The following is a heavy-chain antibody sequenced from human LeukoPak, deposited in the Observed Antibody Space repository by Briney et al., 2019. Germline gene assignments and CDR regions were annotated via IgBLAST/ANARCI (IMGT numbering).Heavy chain of an antibody. D-gene: IGHD3-10*01. V-gene: IGHV5-51*01. CDR3: ARPYYYGSGSYYEIDY. CDR1: GYSFTSYW. CDR2: IYPGDSDT. J-gene: IGHJ4*02. Sequence: RHGESLKISCKGSGYSFTSYWIGWVRQMPGKGLEWMGIIYPGDSDTRYSPSFQGQVTISADKSISTAYLQWSSLKASDTAMYYCARPYYYGSGSYYEIDYWGQGTLVTGSS.